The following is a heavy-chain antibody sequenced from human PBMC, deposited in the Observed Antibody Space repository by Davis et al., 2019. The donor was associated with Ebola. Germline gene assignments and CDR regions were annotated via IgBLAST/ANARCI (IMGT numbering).Heavy chain of an antibody. Sequence: GESLKTPCAASGFTFSSYSMNWVRQAPGKGLEWVGRIKSKIDGGTTDYAAPVKGRFTISRDDSKNTLYLQMNSLKTEDTAVYYCTTGGWGYDGWFDPWGQGTLVTVSS. V-gene: IGHV3-15*01. CDR2: IKSKIDGGTT. D-gene: IGHD7-27*01. J-gene: IGHJ5*02. CDR1: GFTFSSYS. CDR3: TTGGWGYDGWFDP.